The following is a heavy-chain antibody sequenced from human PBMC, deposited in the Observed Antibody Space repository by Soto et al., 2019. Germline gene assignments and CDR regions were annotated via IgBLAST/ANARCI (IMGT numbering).Heavy chain of an antibody. Sequence: PGESLKISCRGSGYNYNLHWISWVRQKPGRGLEWMGIIYPGDSDTRYNPSFQGQVTISVDKSINTAYLQWDSLEAPDTATYYCARHLRSYDFFQYYYGIDVWGQGSTVTVSS. V-gene: IGHV5-51*01. CDR3: ARHLRSYDFFQYYYGIDV. J-gene: IGHJ6*02. D-gene: IGHD3-16*01. CDR1: GYNYNLHW. CDR2: IYPGDSDT.